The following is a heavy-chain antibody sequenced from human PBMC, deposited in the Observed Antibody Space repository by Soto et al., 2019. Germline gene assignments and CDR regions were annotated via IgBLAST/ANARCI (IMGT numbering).Heavy chain of an antibody. D-gene: IGHD4-4*01. Sequence: QVQLVQSGAEVKKPGASVKVSCKASGYTFTSYGISWVRQAPGQGLEWMGWISAYNGNTNYAQKLQGRVTMTTDTSTPTAYMERRSLRSDDTAVYDCARDRAVTTLGWFDPWGQGTLVTVSS. CDR1: GYTFTSYG. J-gene: IGHJ5*02. CDR2: ISAYNGNT. CDR3: ARDRAVTTLGWFDP. V-gene: IGHV1-18*01.